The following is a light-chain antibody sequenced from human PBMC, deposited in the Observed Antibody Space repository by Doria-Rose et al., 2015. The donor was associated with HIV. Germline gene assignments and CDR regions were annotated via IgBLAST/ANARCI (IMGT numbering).Light chain of an antibody. V-gene: IGKV3-20*01. CDR3: HQYGTSWT. J-gene: IGKJ1*01. CDR1: QSFSSNY. CDR2: DGS. Sequence: TQSPGTLSLSPGERATLSCRNSQSFSSNYVAWYQQQHGQDPSLLIYDGSTRATGIPDRFSDSGSGTDFTLTINRLEPEDFALYYCHQYGTSWTFGQGTKVEI.